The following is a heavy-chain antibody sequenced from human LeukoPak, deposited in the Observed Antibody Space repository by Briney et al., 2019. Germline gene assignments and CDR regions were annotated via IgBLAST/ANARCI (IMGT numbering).Heavy chain of an antibody. D-gene: IGHD5-12*01. J-gene: IGHJ4*02. CDR3: ARKQYSDY. Sequence: PGGSLRLSCAASGFTFSSYSMNWVRQAPGKGLEWVSYISSSSTIYYADSVEGRFTISRDNAKNSLYLQMNSLRAEDTAVYYCARKQYSDYWGQGTLVTVSS. CDR1: GFTFSSYS. CDR2: ISSSSTI. V-gene: IGHV3-48*01.